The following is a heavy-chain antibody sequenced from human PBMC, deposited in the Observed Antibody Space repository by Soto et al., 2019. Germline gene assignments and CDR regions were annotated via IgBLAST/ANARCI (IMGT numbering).Heavy chain of an antibody. CDR3: ARDAYYDFWSGWIIPPPYYYYMDV. J-gene: IGHJ6*03. Sequence: AASVKVSCKASGYTFTSYGISWVRQAPGQRLEWMGWISAYNGNTNYAQKLQGRVTMTTDTSTSTAYMELRSLRSDDTAVYYCARDAYYDFWSGWIIPPPYYYYMDVWGKGTTVTISS. D-gene: IGHD3-3*01. V-gene: IGHV1-18*01. CDR1: GYTFTSYG. CDR2: ISAYNGNT.